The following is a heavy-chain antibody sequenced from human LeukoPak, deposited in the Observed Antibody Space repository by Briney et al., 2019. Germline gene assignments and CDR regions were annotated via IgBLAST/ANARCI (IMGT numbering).Heavy chain of an antibody. Sequence: GESLRISCKASGYSFTSYWISWVRQMPGKGLEWMGIIYPGDSDTRYSPSFQGQVTISADKSISTAYLQWSSLKASDTAMYYCARWTMGANREMATFDYWGQGTLVTVSS. D-gene: IGHD5-24*01. V-gene: IGHV5-51*01. CDR1: GYSFTSYW. J-gene: IGHJ4*02. CDR3: ARWTMGANREMATFDY. CDR2: IYPGDSDT.